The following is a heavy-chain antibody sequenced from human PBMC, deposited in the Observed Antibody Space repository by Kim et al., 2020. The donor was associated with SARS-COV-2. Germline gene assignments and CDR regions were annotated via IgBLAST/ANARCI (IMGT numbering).Heavy chain of an antibody. D-gene: IGHD2-2*03. CDR1: GGSISSSSYY. V-gene: IGHV4-39*01. CDR3: ARHAGFAPGYESSTL. CDR2: IYYSGST. Sequence: SETLSLTCTVSGGSISSSSYYWGWIRQPPGKGLEWIGSIYYSGSTYYNPSLRSRVTISVDTSKNQFSLKLSSVTAADTAVYYCARHAGFAPGYESSTLWG. J-gene: IGHJ2*01.